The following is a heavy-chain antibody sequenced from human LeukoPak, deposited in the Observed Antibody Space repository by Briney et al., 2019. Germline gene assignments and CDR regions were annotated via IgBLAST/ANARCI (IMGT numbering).Heavy chain of an antibody. J-gene: IGHJ6*03. CDR3: AKDLTTVATPYYYYYMDV. V-gene: IGHV3-21*01. D-gene: IGHD4-23*01. CDR2: IGISSSHT. Sequence: PRGSLRLSCAASGFTFSTNSMNWVRQAPGKGLEWVSSIGISSSHTFYADSVKGRFTISRDNAENSVYLQMNSLRAEDTAVYYCAKDLTTVATPYYYYYMDVWGKGTTVTVSS. CDR1: GFTFSTNS.